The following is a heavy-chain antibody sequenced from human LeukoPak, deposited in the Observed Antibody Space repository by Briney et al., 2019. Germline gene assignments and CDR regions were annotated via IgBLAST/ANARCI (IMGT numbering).Heavy chain of an antibody. CDR1: GYTFTSYA. Sequence: ASVKVSCKASGYTFTSYAMHWERQAPGQRLGWMGGFNAGNGNTKYSQKFQGRVTITRDTSASTAYMEMSSLRSEDTAVYYCARCPPSYYYGMDVWGKGTTVTVSS. CDR3: ARCPPSYYYGMDV. J-gene: IGHJ6*04. V-gene: IGHV1-3*01. CDR2: FNAGNGNT.